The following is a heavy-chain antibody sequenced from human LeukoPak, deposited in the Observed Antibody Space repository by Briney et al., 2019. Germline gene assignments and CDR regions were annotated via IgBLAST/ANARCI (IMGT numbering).Heavy chain of an antibody. CDR2: INWSGGST. D-gene: IGHD2-21*02. J-gene: IGHJ3*02. CDR3: ARDYCGGDCYSAGGAFDI. V-gene: IGHV3-20*04. Sequence: GGSLRLSCAASGFTFDDYGMSWVRQAPGKGLEWVSGINWSGGSTGYADSVKGRFTISRDNAKNSLYLQMNSLRAEDTALYYCARDYCGGDCYSAGGAFDIWGQGTMVTVSS. CDR1: GFTFDDYG.